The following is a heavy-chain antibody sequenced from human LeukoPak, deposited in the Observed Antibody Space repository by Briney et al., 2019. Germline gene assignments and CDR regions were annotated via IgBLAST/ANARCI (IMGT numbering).Heavy chain of an antibody. CDR3: ARVETYCSGGDCYSRWVDY. V-gene: IGHV1-2*02. Sequence: ASVKVSCKASGYTFTGCYMHGVRHAPGQGLEWMGWINPNSGGENYAQKFQGRVTMTRDTSISTAYMELSRLTSDDTAVYYCARVETYCSGGDCYSRWVDYWGQGTLVTVSS. D-gene: IGHD2-15*01. CDR1: GYTFTGCY. CDR2: INPNSGGE. J-gene: IGHJ4*02.